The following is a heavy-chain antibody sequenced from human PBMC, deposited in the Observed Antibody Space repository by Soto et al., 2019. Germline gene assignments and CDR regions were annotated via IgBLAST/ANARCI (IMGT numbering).Heavy chain of an antibody. CDR1: AYTFTNSG. D-gene: IGHD3-10*01. CDR3: ARNKNLWFGGSPGGFDP. CDR2: ISTYNGNT. V-gene: IGHV1-18*04. Sequence: ASVKVSCKTSAYTFTNSGICWVRQAPGQGLEWMGWISTYNGNTNYAQRFQGRVTMTKDTSTSTAYMELGSLTSEDTAVYYCARNKNLWFGGSPGGFDPWGQGTLVTVSS. J-gene: IGHJ5*02.